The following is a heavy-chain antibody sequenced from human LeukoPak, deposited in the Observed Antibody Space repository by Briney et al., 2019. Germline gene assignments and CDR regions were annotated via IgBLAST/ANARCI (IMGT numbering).Heavy chain of an antibody. J-gene: IGHJ4*02. CDR3: AREQAVAGTALDY. V-gene: IGHV1-2*06. CDR1: GYTFTGYY. D-gene: IGHD6-19*01. Sequence: ASVKVSCKASGYTFTGYYMHWVRQAPGQGLEWMGRINPNSGGTNYARKFQGRVTMTRDTSVSTAYMELSRLRSDDTAVYYCAREQAVAGTALDYWGQGTLVTVSS. CDR2: INPNSGGT.